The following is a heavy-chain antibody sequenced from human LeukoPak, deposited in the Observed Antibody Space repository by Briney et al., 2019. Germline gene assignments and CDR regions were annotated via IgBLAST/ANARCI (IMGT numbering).Heavy chain of an antibody. D-gene: IGHD5-18*01. CDR3: AKGDTAMVESFDY. CDR1: GFTVSSNY. Sequence: GGSLRLSCAASGFTVSSNYMSWVRQAPGKGLEWVSVIYSGGSTYYADSVKGRFTISRDNSKNTLYLQMNSLRAEDTAVYYCAKGDTAMVESFDYWGQGTLVTVSS. V-gene: IGHV3-66*01. CDR2: IYSGGST. J-gene: IGHJ4*02.